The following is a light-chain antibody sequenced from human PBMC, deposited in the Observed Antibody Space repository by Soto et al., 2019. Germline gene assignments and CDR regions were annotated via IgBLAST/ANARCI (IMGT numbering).Light chain of an antibody. CDR1: QSISSY. CDR2: AAS. V-gene: IGKV1-39*01. J-gene: IGKJ4*01. CDR3: QQSYRTPLT. Sequence: DIQMTQSPSSLSASVGDRVTITCRASQSISSYLNWYQQKPGKAPKLLIYAASSLQSGVPSRFSGSGSGTDFTLTSSSLQPEDFATYYCQQSYRTPLTFGGGTKVDIK.